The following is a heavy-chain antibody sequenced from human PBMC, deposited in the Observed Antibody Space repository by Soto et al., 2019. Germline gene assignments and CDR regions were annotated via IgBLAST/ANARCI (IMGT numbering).Heavy chain of an antibody. D-gene: IGHD3-3*01. J-gene: IGHJ5*02. CDR3: AKDLSPWRGFGLGH. CDR1: G. Sequence: EVQLLESGGGSVQPGGSLRLSCAASGLAPGKALVWISATSGAGDTTYYADSVKGRFTISRDNSKSTLYLQMSGLRAEDTAVYYCAKDLSPWRGFGLGHWGQGALVTVSS. CDR2: TSGAGDTT. V-gene: IGHV3-23*01.